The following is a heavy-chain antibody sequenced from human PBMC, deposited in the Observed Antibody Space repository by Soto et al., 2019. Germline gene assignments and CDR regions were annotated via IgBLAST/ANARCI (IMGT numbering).Heavy chain of an antibody. CDR1: GGSFSGYQ. J-gene: IGHJ6*03. V-gene: IGHV4-34*01. CDR3: ARGLILWFGELSRRGGYYYYMDV. D-gene: IGHD3-10*01. CDR2: INDSGDI. Sequence: QVQLQQWGAGLLKPSETLSLTCAVYGGSFSGYQWSWIGQTPGKGLEWIGGINDSGDINYNQSLKSRVTMLVDSPKKQISLRLSSVTSADTAVYYCARGLILWFGELSRRGGYYYYMDVWGKGTTVTVSS.